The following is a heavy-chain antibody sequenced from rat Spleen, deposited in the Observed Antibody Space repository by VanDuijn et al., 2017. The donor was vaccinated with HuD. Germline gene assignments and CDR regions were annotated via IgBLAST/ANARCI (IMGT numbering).Heavy chain of an antibody. Sequence: EVQLVESGGGLVQPGRSLKLSCAASGFTFSNYYMAWVRQAPTKGLEWVAYISTGGDNTYYRDSVKGRFTISRDNAKSTLYLQLDSLRSEDTATYYCARIDYYLYVLDAWGQGASVTVSS. V-gene: IGHV5-25*01. D-gene: IGHD1-1*01. CDR2: ISTGGDNT. CDR1: GFTFSNYY. CDR3: ARIDYYLYVLDA. J-gene: IGHJ4*01.